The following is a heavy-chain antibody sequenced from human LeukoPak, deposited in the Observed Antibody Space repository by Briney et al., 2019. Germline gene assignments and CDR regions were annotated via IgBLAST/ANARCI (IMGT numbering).Heavy chain of an antibody. V-gene: IGHV4-59*01. J-gene: IGHJ4*02. CDR1: GGSISSYY. Sequence: SETLSLTCTASGGSISSYYWSWIRQPPGKGLEWIGYIYYSGSTNYNPSLKSRVTISVDTSKNQSSLKLSSVTAADTAVYYCARGDDGYGPYFDYWGQGTLVTVSS. D-gene: IGHD5-18*01. CDR3: ARGDDGYGPYFDY. CDR2: IYYSGST.